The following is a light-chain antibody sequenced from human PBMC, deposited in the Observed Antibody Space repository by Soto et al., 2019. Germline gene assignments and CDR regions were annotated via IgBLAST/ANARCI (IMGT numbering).Light chain of an antibody. J-gene: IGKJ1*01. CDR3: QHHNSYSQT. Sequence: DIQLTQSPPTLSASVGDRVTITCRASQSIRYYLAWYHQMPGKAPKLLIYGASSLHSGVPSRFSGSGSGTEFTLTISSLQPDDFAAYFCQHHNSYSQTFGQGTKVEIK. V-gene: IGKV1-5*01. CDR2: GAS. CDR1: QSIRYY.